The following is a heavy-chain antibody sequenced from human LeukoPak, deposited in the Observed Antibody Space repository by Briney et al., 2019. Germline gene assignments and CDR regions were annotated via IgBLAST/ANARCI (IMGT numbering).Heavy chain of an antibody. CDR2: IYYSGST. CDR3: AAGYTFGGVIVTDAFDI. D-gene: IGHD3-16*02. J-gene: IGHJ3*02. Sequence: SSETLSLTCTVSGGSISSYHWSWIRQPPGKGLEWIGYIYYSGSTNYNPSLKSRVTISVDTSKNQFSLKLSSVTAADTAVYYCAAGYTFGGVIVTDAFDIWGQGTMVTVSS. V-gene: IGHV4-59*01. CDR1: GGSISSYH.